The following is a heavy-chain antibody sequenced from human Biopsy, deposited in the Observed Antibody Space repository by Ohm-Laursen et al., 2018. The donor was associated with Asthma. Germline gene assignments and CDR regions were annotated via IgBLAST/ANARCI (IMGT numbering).Heavy chain of an antibody. Sequence: ASVKVSCKTLGGTFNTYVIGWVRQAPGQGLEWMGGINSVFGTTTYPQKFQDRVTITADDSTSTVYMELSGLRSEDTAVYYCARKAGSCISRTCYSLDFWGQGTLVTVSS. CDR1: GGTFNTYV. D-gene: IGHD2-2*01. V-gene: IGHV1-69*13. CDR3: ARKAGSCISRTCYSLDF. J-gene: IGHJ4*02. CDR2: INSVFGTT.